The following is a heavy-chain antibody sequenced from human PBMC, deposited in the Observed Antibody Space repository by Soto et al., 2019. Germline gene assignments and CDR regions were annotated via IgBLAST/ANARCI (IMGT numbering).Heavy chain of an antibody. J-gene: IGHJ5*02. CDR1: GGSISSGGYS. CDR3: ARAYDSSGHCPLDP. CDR2: LYYSGST. V-gene: IGHV4-31*03. Sequence: SETLSLTCTVSGGSISSGGYSWSWILQHPGTGLEWSVYLYYSGSTYYNPSLKSRVTISVDTAKNQFSLKLSSVTAADTAVYYCARAYDSSGHCPLDPGGQGTLVTVAS. D-gene: IGHD3-22*01.